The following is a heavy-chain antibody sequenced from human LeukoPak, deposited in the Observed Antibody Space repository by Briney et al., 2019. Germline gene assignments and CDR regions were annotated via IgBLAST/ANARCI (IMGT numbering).Heavy chain of an antibody. CDR2: IKPDGSEK. V-gene: IGHV3-7*01. CDR1: GFVFSASY. CDR3: VRGGTYWTVS. J-gene: IGHJ5*01. Sequence: GGSLRLSCAASGFVFSASYMNWVRKAPGKGLEWVATIKPDGSEKYHVDSVSGRFTISRDNTNDSLFLQMNSLRVDDTAVYYCVRGGTYWTVSWGQGTLVNVS.